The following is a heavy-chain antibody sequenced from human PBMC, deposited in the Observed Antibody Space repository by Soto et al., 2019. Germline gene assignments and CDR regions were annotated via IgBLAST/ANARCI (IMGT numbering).Heavy chain of an antibody. D-gene: IGHD6-19*01. CDR3: ARAILAGSDWFRMPDY. CDR2: TYYRSKWYN. J-gene: IGHJ4*02. Sequence: PSQTLSLTCVISGDSVSSDSAAWNWVRQSSSRGLEWLGRTYYRSKWYNDYAVSVKGRITVNPDTSKNQFSLQLNSVTPEDSGVYYCARAILAGSDWFRMPDYWGQGSQVTVAS. CDR1: GDSVSSDSAA. V-gene: IGHV6-1*01.